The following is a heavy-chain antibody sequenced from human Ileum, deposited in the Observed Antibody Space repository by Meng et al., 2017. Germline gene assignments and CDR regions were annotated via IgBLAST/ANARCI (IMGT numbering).Heavy chain of an antibody. D-gene: IGHD3-22*01. CDR1: GYTFTGYY. V-gene: IGHV1-2*06. Sequence: QVRVVQVGAELKKPGASLKVSCKASGYTFTGYYMHWVRQAPGQGLEWMGRINPNSGGTNYAQKFQGRVTMTRDTSISTAYMELSRLRSDDTAVYYCARERFYYYDSSGSINWGQGTLVTVSS. J-gene: IGHJ4*02. CDR3: ARERFYYYDSSGSIN. CDR2: INPNSGGT.